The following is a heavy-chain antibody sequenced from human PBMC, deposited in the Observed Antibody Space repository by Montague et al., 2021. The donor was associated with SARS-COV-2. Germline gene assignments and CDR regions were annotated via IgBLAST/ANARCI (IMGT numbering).Heavy chain of an antibody. CDR1: GFSLSTSGVG. CDR3: AHTFGDEGFDY. V-gene: IGHV2-5*02. D-gene: IGHD3-10*01. CDR2: IYWDDDK. Sequence: PALVKPTQTLTLTCTFSGFSLSTSGVGVGWIRPPPGKALEWLALIYWDDDKRYSPSLKSRLTITKDTSKNQVVLTMTNMDPVDKGTYYCAHTFGDEGFDYWGQGTLVTVSS. J-gene: IGHJ4*02.